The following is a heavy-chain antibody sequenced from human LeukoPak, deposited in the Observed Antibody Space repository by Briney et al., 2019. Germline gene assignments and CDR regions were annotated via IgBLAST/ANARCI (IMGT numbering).Heavy chain of an antibody. CDR1: GYSFASYW. V-gene: IGHV5-51*01. Sequence: GESLKIYCKGSGYSFASYWIGWVRQMPGKGLEWMGVIYPGDSDTRYSPSFQGQVTISADNSISTAYLQWSSLKASDTAIYYCATLQDVLFYWGQGTLVTVSS. CDR3: ATLQDVLFY. J-gene: IGHJ4*02. D-gene: IGHD2-15*01. CDR2: IYPGDSDT.